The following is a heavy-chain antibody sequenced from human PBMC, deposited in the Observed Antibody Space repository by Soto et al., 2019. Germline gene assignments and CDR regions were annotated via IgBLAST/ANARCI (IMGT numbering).Heavy chain of an antibody. Sequence: PGGSLRLSCAASGFTFSSYSMNWVRQAPGKGLEWVSSISSSSSYIYYADSVKGRFTISRDNAKNSLYLQMNSLRVEDTAVYYCARTSGITTSAFDIWGQGTMVTVSS. D-gene: IGHD3-3*01. J-gene: IGHJ3*02. CDR1: GFTFSSYS. CDR3: ARTSGITTSAFDI. CDR2: ISSSSSYI. V-gene: IGHV3-21*01.